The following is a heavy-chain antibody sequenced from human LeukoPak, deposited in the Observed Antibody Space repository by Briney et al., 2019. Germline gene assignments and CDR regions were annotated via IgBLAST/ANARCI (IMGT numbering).Heavy chain of an antibody. J-gene: IGHJ1*01. Sequence: GGSLRLSCAASGFTLSSYWMSWVRQAPGKGLEWVANIKQDGSEKYYVDSVKGRFTISRDNAQNSMYLQMNSLRVEDTAVYYCTSWGDTTAEYFQRWGQGTLVTVSS. D-gene: IGHD2-21*02. CDR1: GFTLSSYW. CDR2: IKQDGSEK. V-gene: IGHV3-7*01. CDR3: TSWGDTTAEYFQR.